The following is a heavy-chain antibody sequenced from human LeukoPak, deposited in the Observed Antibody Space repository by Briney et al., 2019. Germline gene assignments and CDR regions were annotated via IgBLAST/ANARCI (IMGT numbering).Heavy chain of an antibody. CDR1: GYTFTGYY. CDR3: ARGSLYCSGGSCYFWFDP. CDR2: INPDSGGT. J-gene: IGHJ5*02. Sequence: ASVKVSCEASGYTFTGYYLHWVRQAPGQGLEWMGWINPDSGGTVYAQTFQGRVTVTRDTSISTAYMELSSLTSDDTAVYYCARGSLYCSGGSCYFWFDPWGQGTLVTVSS. D-gene: IGHD2-15*01. V-gene: IGHV1-2*02.